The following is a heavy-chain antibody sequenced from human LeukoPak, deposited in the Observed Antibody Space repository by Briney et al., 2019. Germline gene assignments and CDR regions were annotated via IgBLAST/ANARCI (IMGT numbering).Heavy chain of an antibody. CDR1: GFTFDDYA. V-gene: IGHV3-9*01. D-gene: IGHD3-10*01. J-gene: IGHJ4*02. CDR3: AKAPRGLDYFDH. Sequence: GGSLRLSCAASGFTFDDYAMHWVRQAPGKGLVWVSGISWNSGSIGYADSVKGRFTISRDNAKNSLYLQMNSLRAEDTALYYCAKAPRGLDYFDHWGQGTLVSVSS. CDR2: ISWNSGSI.